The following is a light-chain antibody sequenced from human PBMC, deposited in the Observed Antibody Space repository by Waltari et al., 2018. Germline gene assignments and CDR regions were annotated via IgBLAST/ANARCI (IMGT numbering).Light chain of an antibody. V-gene: IGKV3-15*01. J-gene: IGKJ2*01. CDR3: EQYDIWPYT. CDR1: QGISHN. Sequence: EIVMTQSPATLSMSPGETATLSCRASQGISHNLDWYQQKPGQAPRLLMYGQSTRASSCPAGVSGCGSGTEFALTIISLQSEDFATYYCEQYDIWPYTFGQGTKLEIK. CDR2: GQS.